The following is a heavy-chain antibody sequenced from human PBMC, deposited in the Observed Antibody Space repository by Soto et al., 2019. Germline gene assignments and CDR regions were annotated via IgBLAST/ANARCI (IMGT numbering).Heavy chain of an antibody. D-gene: IGHD3-10*01. V-gene: IGHV4-34*01. J-gene: IGHJ5*02. CDR3: ARGLRGVVPPAHNWFDP. CDR1: GGSFSGYY. CDR2: INHSGST. Sequence: SETLSLTCAVYGGSFSGYYWSWIRQPPGKGLEWIGEINHSGSTNYNPSLKSRVTISVDTSKNQFSLKLSSVTAADTAVYYCARGLRGVVPPAHNWFDPWGQGTLVTVSS.